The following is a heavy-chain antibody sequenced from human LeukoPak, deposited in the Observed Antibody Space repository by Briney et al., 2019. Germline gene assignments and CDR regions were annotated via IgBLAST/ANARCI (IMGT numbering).Heavy chain of an antibody. CDR2: INPNSGGT. V-gene: IGHV1-2*02. D-gene: IGHD4-17*01. J-gene: IGHJ5*02. CDR3: ARHRGAVTTVGWFDP. CDR1: GYTFTGYY. Sequence: ASVKVSCKASGYTFTGYYMHWVRQAPGQGLEWMGWINPNSGGTNYAQKFQGRVTMTRDTSISTAYMELSRLRSDDTAVYYCARHRGAVTTVGWFDPWGQGTLVTVSS.